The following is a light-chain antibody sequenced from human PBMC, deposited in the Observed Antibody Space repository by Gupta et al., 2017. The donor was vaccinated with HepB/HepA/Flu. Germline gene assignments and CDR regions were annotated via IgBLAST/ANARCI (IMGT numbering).Light chain of an antibody. CDR2: QDS. Sequence: SYELTQPPSVSVSPGKTASINCSGDKLGDKYACWYQQKPGQSPVLVIYQDSKRPSGIPERFSGSNSGNTATLTISGTQAMDEADYYCQAWDSSTGEVFGGGTKLTVL. CDR3: QAWDSSTGEV. V-gene: IGLV3-1*01. J-gene: IGLJ2*01. CDR1: KLGDKY.